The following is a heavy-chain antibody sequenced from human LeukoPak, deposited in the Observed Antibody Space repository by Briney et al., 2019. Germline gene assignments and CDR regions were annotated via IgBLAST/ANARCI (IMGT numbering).Heavy chain of an antibody. Sequence: SETLSLTCTVSGGSISSYYWSWIRQPPGKGLEWIGYIYYSGSTNYNPSLKSRVTISVDTSKNQFSLKLSSVTAADTAVYYCARAAYGSGGYYYGMDVWGQGTTVTVSS. D-gene: IGHD1-26*01. V-gene: IGHV4-59*01. CDR2: IYYSGST. J-gene: IGHJ6*02. CDR3: ARAAYGSGGYYYGMDV. CDR1: GGSISSYY.